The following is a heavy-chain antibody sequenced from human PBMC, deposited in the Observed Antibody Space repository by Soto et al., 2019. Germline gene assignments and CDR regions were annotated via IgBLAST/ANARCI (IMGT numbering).Heavy chain of an antibody. D-gene: IGHD6-13*01. J-gene: IGHJ4*02. CDR2: IKSKTDGGTT. V-gene: IGHV3-15*01. Sequence: GESLKISCAASGFTFSNAWMSWVRQAPGKGLEWVGRIKSKTDGGTTDYAAPVKGRFTISRDDSKNTLYLQMNSLKTEDTAVYYCMSSWYFDYWGQGTLVTVSS. CDR3: MSSWYFDY. CDR1: GFTFSNAW.